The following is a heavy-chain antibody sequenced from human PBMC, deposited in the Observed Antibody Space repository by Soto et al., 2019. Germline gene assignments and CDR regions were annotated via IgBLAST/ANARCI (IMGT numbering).Heavy chain of an antibody. J-gene: IGHJ4*02. CDR3: AKEGGSSGHYTHY. V-gene: IGHV3-30*18. CDR2: ISYDGSNK. CDR1: GFTFSSYG. Sequence: QVQLVESGGGVVQPGRSLRLSCAASGFTFSSYGMHWVRQAPGKGLEWVAVISYDGSNKYYADSVKGRFTISRDNSKNTLYLQMNGLRAEDTAVYYCAKEGGSSGHYTHYWGQGTLVTVSS. D-gene: IGHD3-22*01.